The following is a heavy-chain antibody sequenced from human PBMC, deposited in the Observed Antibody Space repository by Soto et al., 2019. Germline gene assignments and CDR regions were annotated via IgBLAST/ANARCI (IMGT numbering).Heavy chain of an antibody. CDR3: ARPRVAPYWYFDL. CDR1: EFTFSSYE. D-gene: IGHD2-15*01. V-gene: IGHV3-48*03. J-gene: IGHJ2*01. Sequence: PGGSLRLSCAASEFTFSSYEMNWVRQAPGKGLEWVSYISSSGNTIYYADSVKGRFTISRDNAKNSLSLQMNSLRAEDTAVYYCARPRVAPYWYFDLWGRGXLVTVYS. CDR2: ISSSGNTI.